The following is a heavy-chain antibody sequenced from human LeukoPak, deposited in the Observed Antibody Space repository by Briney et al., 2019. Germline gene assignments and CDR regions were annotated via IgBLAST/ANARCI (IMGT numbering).Heavy chain of an antibody. Sequence: PGGSLRLSCAASGFTFSNYAMSWVRQAPGKGLEWVSSISENGDSTYYADSVKGRFTISRDNSKNTLYLQMNSLRAEDTAVYYCAKAGSGWYRYIDYWGQGTLVTVSS. CDR1: GFTFSNYA. J-gene: IGHJ4*02. CDR3: AKAGSGWYRYIDY. V-gene: IGHV3-23*01. D-gene: IGHD6-19*01. CDR2: ISENGDST.